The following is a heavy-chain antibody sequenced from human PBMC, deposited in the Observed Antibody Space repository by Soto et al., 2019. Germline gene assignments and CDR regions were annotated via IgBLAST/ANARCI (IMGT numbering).Heavy chain of an antibody. CDR3: ARDHSSSWHDFDY. CDR1: GYTFTSYG. D-gene: IGHD6-13*01. Sequence: GASVEVSCKASGYTFTSYGINWVRQAPGQGLEWMGWISGYNGNTNYAQKFQGRVTMTTDTSTSTAYMELRSLRSDDTAVYYCARDHSSSWHDFDYWGQGTLVTVSS. J-gene: IGHJ4*02. CDR2: ISGYNGNT. V-gene: IGHV1-18*01.